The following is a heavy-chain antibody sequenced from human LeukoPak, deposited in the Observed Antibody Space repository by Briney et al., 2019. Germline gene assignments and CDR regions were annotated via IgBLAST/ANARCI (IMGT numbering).Heavy chain of an antibody. Sequence: GESLKISCKGSGYNFTDFWIGWVRQMPGKGLEWMGVIYPRDSDTRYSPSFRDQVTISVDKSINTAYLQRSALKASDTAMYYCARGQGLSGVADLWGPGTLITVSS. CDR1: GYNFTDFW. CDR3: ARGQGLSGVADL. V-gene: IGHV5-51*01. J-gene: IGHJ5*02. CDR2: IYPRDSDT. D-gene: IGHD5-12*01.